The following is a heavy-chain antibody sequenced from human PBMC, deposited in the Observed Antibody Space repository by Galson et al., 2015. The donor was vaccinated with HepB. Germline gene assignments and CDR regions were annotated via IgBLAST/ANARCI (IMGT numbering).Heavy chain of an antibody. CDR1: GFTFSTYG. V-gene: IGHV3-30*03. CDR3: VRDAPTAFFDY. D-gene: IGHD4-11*01. CDR2: MSYDGSNK. Sequence: SLRLSCAASGFTFSTYGMHWVRQAPGKGLEWVAVMSYDGSNKYYADSVKGRFTISRDNSKNTLYLQMNSLRAEDTALYYCVRDAPTAFFDYWGQGILVTVSS. J-gene: IGHJ4*02.